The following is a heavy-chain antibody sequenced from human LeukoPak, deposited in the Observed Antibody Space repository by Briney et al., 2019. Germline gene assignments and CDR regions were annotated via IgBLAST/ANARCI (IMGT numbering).Heavy chain of an antibody. V-gene: IGHV3-48*01. D-gene: IGHD2-2*01. CDR1: GFTFSSYG. Sequence: PGGSLRLSCAASGFTFSSYGMTWVRQAPGKGLEWVSYISSSSSTIYYADSVKGRFTISRDNAKNSLYLQMNSLRAEDTAVYYCARGVVVPAAPFDYWGQGTLVTVSS. CDR3: ARGVVVPAAPFDY. CDR2: ISSSSSTI. J-gene: IGHJ4*02.